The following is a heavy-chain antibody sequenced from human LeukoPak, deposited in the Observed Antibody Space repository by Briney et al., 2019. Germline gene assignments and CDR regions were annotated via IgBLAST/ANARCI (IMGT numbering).Heavy chain of an antibody. CDR1: GFTFSGYT. CDR3: ARDKGCTNGVCYTGD. Sequence: GGSLTLSCAASGFTFSGYTMNWVRQIPGGGLEWVSSISRGSNVIYYAESVKGRFTISRDNAKNSLYLQMNSLGVEDTAVYYCARDKGCTNGVCYTGDWGQGTLVTVSS. D-gene: IGHD2-8*01. CDR2: ISRGSNVI. J-gene: IGHJ4*02. V-gene: IGHV3-21*01.